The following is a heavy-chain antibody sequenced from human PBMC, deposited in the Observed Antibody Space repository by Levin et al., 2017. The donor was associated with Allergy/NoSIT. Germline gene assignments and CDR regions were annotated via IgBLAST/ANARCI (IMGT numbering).Heavy chain of an antibody. CDR2: INWNGGST. Sequence: GESLKISCAASGFTFDDHGMSWVRQAPGKGLEWVSGINWNGGSTGYADSVKGRFTISRDNAKNSLYLQMNSLRAEDTALYYCARARAYYDSTGHASAFDIWGQGTMVTVSS. D-gene: IGHD3-22*01. CDR3: ARARAYYDSTGHASAFDI. J-gene: IGHJ3*02. CDR1: GFTFDDHG. V-gene: IGHV3-20*04.